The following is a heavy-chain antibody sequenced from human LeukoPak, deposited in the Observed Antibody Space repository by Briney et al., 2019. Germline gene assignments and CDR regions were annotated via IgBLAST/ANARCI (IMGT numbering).Heavy chain of an antibody. CDR1: GFSLSTSGVG. CDR3: AHRGDYWLRRAFDI. V-gene: IGHV2-5*02. Sequence: CGPTLAHPTPLLTLTCTFSGFSLSTSGVGGGGIGQPPVKALEWLALIYWDDDKRYNPPLKSRLTITNDTSKNQLVLTMTNMDPVDTATYYYAHRGDYWLRRAFDIWGQGTMVTVSS. CDR2: IYWDDDK. J-gene: IGHJ3*02. D-gene: IGHD4-17*01.